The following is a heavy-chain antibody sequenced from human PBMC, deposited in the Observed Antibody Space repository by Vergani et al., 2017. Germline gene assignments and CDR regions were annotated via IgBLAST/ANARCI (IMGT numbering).Heavy chain of an antibody. J-gene: IGHJ6*02. CDR1: GGTFSSNS. CDR3: AGRQYYYDSSGYYYYYYGMDV. CDR2: IIPILGIA. V-gene: IGHV1-69*04. Sequence: QGQLAQSGAEVKKPGSSVKVSCKASGGTFSSNSISWVRQAPGQGLEWMGRIIPILGIANYAQKFQGRVTITADKSTSTAYMELSSLRSEDTAVYYFAGRQYYYDSSGYYYYYYGMDVWGQGTTVTVSS. D-gene: IGHD3-22*01.